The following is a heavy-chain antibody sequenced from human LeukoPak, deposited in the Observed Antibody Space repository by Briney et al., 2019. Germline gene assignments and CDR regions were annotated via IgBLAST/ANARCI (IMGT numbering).Heavy chain of an antibody. CDR3: ARDLPYSSSWESIDY. CDR1: GYTFTSYG. D-gene: IGHD6-13*01. J-gene: IGHJ4*02. V-gene: IGHV1-18*01. CDR2: ISNYNGNT. Sequence: ASVKVSCKASGYTFTSYGIIWVRQAPGQGLEWMRWISNYNGNTNYAQKIQGRVTMTTDTSTSTAYMELRSLRSDDTAVYYCARDLPYSSSWESIDYWGQGTLVTVSS.